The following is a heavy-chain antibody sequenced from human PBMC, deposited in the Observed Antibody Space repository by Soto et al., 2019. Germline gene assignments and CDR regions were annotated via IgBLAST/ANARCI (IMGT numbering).Heavy chain of an antibody. CDR2: INHSGST. CDR3: ARVRAMVRGVIIIGWFDP. V-gene: IGHV4-34*01. D-gene: IGHD3-10*01. Sequence: SETLSLTCAVYGGSFSGYYWSWIRQPPGKGLEWIGEINHSGSTNYNPSLKSRVTISVDTSKNQFSLKLSSVTAADTAVYYCARVRAMVRGVIIIGWFDPWGQGTLVTFS. CDR1: GGSFSGYY. J-gene: IGHJ5*02.